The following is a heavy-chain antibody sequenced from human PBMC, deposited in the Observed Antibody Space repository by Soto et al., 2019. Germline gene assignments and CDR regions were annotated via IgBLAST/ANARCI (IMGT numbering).Heavy chain of an antibody. J-gene: IGHJ5*02. CDR1: GFTFSSYA. CDR3: AKVQDYDFLFKLNRFDQ. D-gene: IGHD3-3*01. Sequence: GGALRLSWSASGFTFSSYAMSCVRQAPGEGLEWGSAISGSGVSTYYAYSGKGRFTMARDNSKNTLYLQMNRLRAEDLAVYYCAKVQDYDFLFKLNRFDQWRQGTMVTVSS. V-gene: IGHV3-23*01. CDR2: ISGSGVST.